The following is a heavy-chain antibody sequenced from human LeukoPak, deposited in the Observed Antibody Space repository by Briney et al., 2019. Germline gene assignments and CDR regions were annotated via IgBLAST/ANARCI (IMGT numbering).Heavy chain of an antibody. V-gene: IGHV1-2*02. CDR2: IHPNTGAT. D-gene: IGHD5-12*01. CDR1: GYTFNDYY. CDR3: ARDMGRYSGYDYDY. Sequence: ASVKVSCKTSGYTFNDYYLHWVRQAPGQGLEWVGWIHPNTGATHHAQKFQGRLTMTRDTSISTVYMELTRLRSDDTAVYYCARDMGRYSGYDYDYWGQGTLVTASS. J-gene: IGHJ4*02.